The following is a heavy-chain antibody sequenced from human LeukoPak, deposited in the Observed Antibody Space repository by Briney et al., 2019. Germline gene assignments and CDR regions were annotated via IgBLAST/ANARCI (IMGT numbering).Heavy chain of an antibody. Sequence: PGGSLRLSCAASGFTFSTYSMNWVRQAPGKGLEWVSYISDSMSTIYYADSVKGRFTISRDNAKNSLYLQMNSLRAEDTAIYYCARDSDVHCSGGSCTNFDYWGQGTLVTVSS. CDR3: ARDSDVHCSGGSCTNFDY. J-gene: IGHJ4*02. D-gene: IGHD2-15*01. CDR2: ISDSMSTI. V-gene: IGHV3-48*01. CDR1: GFTFSTYS.